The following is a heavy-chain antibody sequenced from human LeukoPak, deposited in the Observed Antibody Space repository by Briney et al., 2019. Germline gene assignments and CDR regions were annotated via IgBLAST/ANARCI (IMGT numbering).Heavy chain of an antibody. V-gene: IGHV3-30*04. CDR3: AKGGGYEAQYYYYYLDV. J-gene: IGHJ6*03. D-gene: IGHD5-12*01. Sequence: GGSLRLSCAASGFTFSSYVMHWVRQAPGKGLEWVAIISYDGSNEYYADSVKGRFTVSRDNSKNTLYLQMKSLRAEDTAVYYCAKGGGYEAQYYYYYLDVWGKGTTVTISS. CDR2: ISYDGSNE. CDR1: GFTFSSYV.